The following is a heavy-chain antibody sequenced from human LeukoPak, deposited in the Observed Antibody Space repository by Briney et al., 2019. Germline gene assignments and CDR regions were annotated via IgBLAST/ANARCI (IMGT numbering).Heavy chain of an antibody. Sequence: PSETLSLTCTVSGGSINSYYWSWIRQPPGKGLEWIGYIYDSGSTNYNPSLKSRVTISVDRSKNQFSLKLSSVTAADTAVYYCACLTTADAFDIWGQGTMVTVSS. CDR2: IYDSGST. CDR3: ACLTTADAFDI. CDR1: GGSINSYY. D-gene: IGHD3-22*01. V-gene: IGHV4-59*01. J-gene: IGHJ3*02.